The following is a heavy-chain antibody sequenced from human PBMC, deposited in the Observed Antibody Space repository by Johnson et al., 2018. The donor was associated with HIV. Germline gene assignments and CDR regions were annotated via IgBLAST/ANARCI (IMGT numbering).Heavy chain of an antibody. CDR1: GFTFDDYA. J-gene: IGHJ3*02. CDR3: ARDRGYDAFDI. Sequence: EVQLVESGGVVVQPGGSLRLSCAASGFTFDDYAMHWVRQAPGKGLEWVSLISWDGGSTYYADSVKGRFTISRDNSKNTLYLQMNSLRAEDTAVYFCARDRGYDAFDIWGQGTMVTVSS. V-gene: IGHV3-43D*03. CDR2: ISWDGGST. D-gene: IGHD3-22*01.